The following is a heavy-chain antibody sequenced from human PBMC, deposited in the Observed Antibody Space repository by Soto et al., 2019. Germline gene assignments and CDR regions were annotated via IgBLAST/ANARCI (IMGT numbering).Heavy chain of an antibody. CDR3: AHRPMGKALDY. J-gene: IGHJ4*02. V-gene: IGHV2-5*02. Sequence: GLDLEWLALIYWDDDKRYSPSLKSRLTITKDTSKNQVVLTMTNMDPVDTATYYCAHRPMGKALDYWGQGTLVTVSS. D-gene: IGHD6-13*01. CDR2: IYWDDDK.